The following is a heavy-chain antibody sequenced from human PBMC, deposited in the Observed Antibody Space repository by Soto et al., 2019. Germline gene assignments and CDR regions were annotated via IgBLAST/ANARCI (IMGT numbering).Heavy chain of an antibody. CDR2: IYPGDSDT. CDR3: ARPTYYYDSSGTGPSYYGMDV. CDR1: GYSFTSYW. V-gene: IGHV5-51*01. Sequence: PGESLKISCKGSGYSFTSYWIGWVRQMPGKGLEWMGIIYPGDSDTRYSPSFQGQVTISADKSISTAYLQWSSLKASDTAMYYCARPTYYYDSSGTGPSYYGMDVWGQGTKVTVSS. D-gene: IGHD3-22*01. J-gene: IGHJ6*02.